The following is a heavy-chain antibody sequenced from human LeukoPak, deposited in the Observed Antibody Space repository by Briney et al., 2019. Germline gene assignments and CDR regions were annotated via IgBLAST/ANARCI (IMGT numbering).Heavy chain of an antibody. CDR3: ARGSSNFWSGNDWFDP. CDR1: GFTFSSCA. CDR2: ISGSGAYT. V-gene: IGHV3-23*01. Sequence: GGSLRLSCAASGFTFSSCAMSWVRQAPGKGLEWVSAISGSGAYTYYADSVKGRFTISRDNSKNTLYLQMNSLRSDDTAVYYCARGSSNFWSGNDWFDPWGQGTLVTVSS. J-gene: IGHJ5*02. D-gene: IGHD3-3*01.